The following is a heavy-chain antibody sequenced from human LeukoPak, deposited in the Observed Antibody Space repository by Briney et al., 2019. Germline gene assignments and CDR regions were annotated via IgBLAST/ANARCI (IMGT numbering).Heavy chain of an antibody. Sequence: ASVKVSCKASGYTFTGYYLHWVRQAPGQGLEWMGWINPTHGGTNYAQKFQGRVTMTRDTSISTAYMEVSRLRSDDTAMYYCAIVTTDDGYWGQGTLLTVSS. V-gene: IGHV1-2*02. CDR2: INPTHGGT. CDR1: GYTFTGYY. J-gene: IGHJ4*02. CDR3: AIVTTDDGY. D-gene: IGHD4-17*01.